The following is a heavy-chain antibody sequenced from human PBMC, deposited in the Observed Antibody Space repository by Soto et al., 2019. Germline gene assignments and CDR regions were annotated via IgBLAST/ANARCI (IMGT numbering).Heavy chain of an antibody. CDR1: GFTFSNDG. CDR3: AIFLREVDTAIIPGAY. V-gene: IGHV3-30*03. J-gene: IGHJ4*02. D-gene: IGHD5-18*01. CDR2: ISFDGSNK. Sequence: VELLESGGGVVQPGGSLRLSCAASGFTFSNDGLHWVRQAPGNGLEWAAVISFDGSNKYYADSMKGRFTVSRDNSKNTLYLQMTSLRTEDTAMYYCAIFLREVDTAIIPGAYWGQGTLVTVSS.